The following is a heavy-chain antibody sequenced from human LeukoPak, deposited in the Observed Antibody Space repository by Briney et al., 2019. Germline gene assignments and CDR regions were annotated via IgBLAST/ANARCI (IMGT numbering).Heavy chain of an antibody. J-gene: IGHJ4*02. Sequence: GGSLRLSCAASGFTFDDYAMHWVRQAPGKGLEWVSGISWNSGSIGYADSVKGRFTISRDNAKNSLYLQMNSLRAEDTALYYCAKSLGSGSYYPTNYFDYWGQGTLVTVSS. CDR1: GFTFDDYA. CDR3: AKSLGSGSYYPTNYFDY. D-gene: IGHD3-10*01. CDR2: ISWNSGSI. V-gene: IGHV3-9*01.